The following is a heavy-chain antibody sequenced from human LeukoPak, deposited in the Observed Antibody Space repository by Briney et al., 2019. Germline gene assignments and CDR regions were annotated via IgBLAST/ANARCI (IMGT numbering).Heavy chain of an antibody. CDR3: AKDLSWYCSSTSCYEVDY. V-gene: IGHV3-23*01. Sequence: GGSLRLSCAASGFTFSNYAISWVRQAAGKGLEWVSAISGSGDNTYYADSVRGRFTISRDNSKNTLYLQMNSLRAEDTAVYYCAKDLSWYCSSTSCYEVDYWGQGTLVTVSS. J-gene: IGHJ4*02. D-gene: IGHD2-2*01. CDR2: ISGSGDNT. CDR1: GFTFSNYA.